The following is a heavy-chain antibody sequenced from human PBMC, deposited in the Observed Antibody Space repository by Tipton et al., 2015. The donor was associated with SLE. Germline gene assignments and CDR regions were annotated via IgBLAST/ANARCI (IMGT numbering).Heavy chain of an antibody. CDR1: GGSLSGYY. V-gene: IGHV4-34*01. CDR2: INHSGST. Sequence: TLSLTCAVYGGSLSGYYWSWIRQPPGKGLEWIGEINHSGSTNYNPSLKSRVTISVDTSKNQFSLKLSSVTAADTAVYYCARNHGGNPFDYWGQGTLVTVSS. D-gene: IGHD4-23*01. CDR3: ARNHGGNPFDY. J-gene: IGHJ4*02.